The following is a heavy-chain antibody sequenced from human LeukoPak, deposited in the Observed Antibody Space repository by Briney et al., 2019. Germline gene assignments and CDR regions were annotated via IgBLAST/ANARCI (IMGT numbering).Heavy chain of an antibody. V-gene: IGHV3-48*02. Sequence: PGGSLRLSCAASGFTFSRFTMNWVGQAPGKGLEWVSYISSSSSTTYYADSVKGRFTISRDNAKNSLYLQMNSLRDEDTAVYYCARGDSYGYRAWGQGTLVTVSS. CDR1: GFTFSRFT. D-gene: IGHD5-18*01. J-gene: IGHJ4*02. CDR2: ISSSSSTT. CDR3: ARGDSYGYRA.